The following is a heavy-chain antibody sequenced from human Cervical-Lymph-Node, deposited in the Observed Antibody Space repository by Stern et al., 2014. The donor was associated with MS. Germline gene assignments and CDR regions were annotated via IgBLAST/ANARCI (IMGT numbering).Heavy chain of an antibody. V-gene: IGHV1-46*01. Sequence: VQLVESGAEVKKPGASVKVSCKASGYNFTIYYMHWVRQPPGQGLKWMGIINPSGGSTSYAQKFQGRVTMTRDTSTSTVYMELSSLRSEDTAVYYCAREVAGHRLGMMDVWGQGTTVTVSS. CDR2: INPSGGST. CDR3: AREVAGHRLGMMDV. CDR1: GYNFTIYY. D-gene: IGHD6-19*01. J-gene: IGHJ6*02.